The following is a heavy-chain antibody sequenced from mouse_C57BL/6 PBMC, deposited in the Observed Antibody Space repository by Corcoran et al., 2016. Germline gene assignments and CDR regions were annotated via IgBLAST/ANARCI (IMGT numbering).Heavy chain of an antibody. Sequence: QVQLQQSGAELVKPGASVKISCKASGYAFGSYWLTWVKQRPGKGLEWIGQIYPGDGDTNYNGKFTGKATLTADKSSSTAYMQLSSLTSEDSAVYCCARAVARPWFAYWGQWTLVIVSA. J-gene: IGHJ3*01. D-gene: IGHD1-1*01. V-gene: IGHV1-80*01. CDR1: GYAFGSYW. CDR3: ARAVARPWFAY. CDR2: IYPGDGDT.